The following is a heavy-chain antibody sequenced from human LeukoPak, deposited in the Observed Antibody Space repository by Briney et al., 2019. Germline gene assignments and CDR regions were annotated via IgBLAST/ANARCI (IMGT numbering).Heavy chain of an antibody. CDR1: GYTYTSYG. V-gene: IGHV1-18*01. CDR2: ISAYNGNT. CDR3: ARGAPETIEYYFDY. Sequence: GASVRVSGKASGYTYTSYGISWVRQAPGQGLEWMGWISAYNGNTNYAQKLQGRVTMTTDTSTSTAYMELRSLRSDDTAVYYCARGAPETIEYYFDYWGQGTLVTVSS. J-gene: IGHJ4*02. D-gene: IGHD1-14*01.